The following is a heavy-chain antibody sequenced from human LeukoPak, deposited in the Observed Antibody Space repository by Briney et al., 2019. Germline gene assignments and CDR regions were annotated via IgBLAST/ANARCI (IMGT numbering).Heavy chain of an antibody. Sequence: GESLQISCQGFGYHFNGFRIGWVRPMPGDGLEWVGFIHPGDSETRYSPSRQGQVTLSVDKSTNTAYLQWTSLKASDAGIYYCARPPQGSSGSKGFDYWGQGTLVTVSS. CDR1: GYHFNGFR. V-gene: IGHV5-51*01. CDR2: IHPGDSET. CDR3: ARPPQGSSGSKGFDY. D-gene: IGHD6-19*01. J-gene: IGHJ4*02.